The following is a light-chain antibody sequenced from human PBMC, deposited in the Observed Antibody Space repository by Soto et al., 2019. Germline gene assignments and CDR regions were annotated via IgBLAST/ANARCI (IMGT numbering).Light chain of an antibody. CDR3: QQYNNWPRT. V-gene: IGKV3-15*01. J-gene: IGKJ5*01. Sequence: DIVMTQSPATLSVSPGERATLSCRASQSISSNLAWYQQKPGQAPRLLIDGASTRATGISARFSGSGSGTEFTLTISSLQSEVLAFYYWQQYNNWPRTFGQGTRLEIK. CDR2: GAS. CDR1: QSISSN.